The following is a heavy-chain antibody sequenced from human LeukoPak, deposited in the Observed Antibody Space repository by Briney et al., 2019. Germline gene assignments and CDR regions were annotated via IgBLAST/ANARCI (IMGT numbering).Heavy chain of an antibody. CDR3: ARRSYCSSTSCRDPYYYYYYMDV. CDR1: GGSISSSY. CDR2: IYYSGST. V-gene: IGHV4-59*01. J-gene: IGHJ6*03. Sequence: SETLSLTCTVSGGSISSSYWSWIRQPPGKGLEWIGYIYYSGSTNYDPSLKSRVTISVDTSKNQFSLKLSSVTAADTAVYYCARRSYCSSTSCRDPYYYYYYMDVWGKGTTVTISS. D-gene: IGHD2-2*01.